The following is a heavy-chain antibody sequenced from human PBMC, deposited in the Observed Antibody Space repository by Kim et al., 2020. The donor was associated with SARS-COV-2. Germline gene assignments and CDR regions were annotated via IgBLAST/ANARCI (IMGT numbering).Heavy chain of an antibody. CDR3: ARDLRYYYYYGMDV. J-gene: IGHJ6*02. CDR2: IIPIFGTA. V-gene: IGHV1-69*13. CDR1: GGTFSSYA. Sequence: SVKVSCKASGGTFSSYAISWVRQAPGQGLEWTGGIIPIFGTANYAQKFQGRVTITADESTSTAYMELSSLRSEDTAVYYCARDLRYYYYYGMDVWGQGTTVTVSS.